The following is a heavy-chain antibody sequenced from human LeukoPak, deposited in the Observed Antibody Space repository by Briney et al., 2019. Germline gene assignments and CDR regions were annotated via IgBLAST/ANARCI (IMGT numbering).Heavy chain of an antibody. Sequence: GGSLRLSCAASGITFGSYSMKWVRQAPGNKQKWVSYISSSSSTIYYADSEKGRFTISRDNAKNSLYLQMNSLRAEDTAVYYCAKEGDNTGYRYFDDWGQGTLVTVPS. CDR2: ISSSSSTI. D-gene: IGHD3-22*01. CDR1: GITFGSYS. J-gene: IGHJ4*02. CDR3: AKEGDNTGYRYFDD. V-gene: IGHV3-48*04.